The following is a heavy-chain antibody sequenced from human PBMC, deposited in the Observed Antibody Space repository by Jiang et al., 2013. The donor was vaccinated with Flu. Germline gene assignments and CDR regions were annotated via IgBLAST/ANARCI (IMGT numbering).Heavy chain of an antibody. CDR3: TTDDLGTDSSWYREIDY. CDR1: GFTFSNAW. V-gene: IGHV3-15*01. J-gene: IGHJ4*02. D-gene: IGHD6-13*01. Sequence: VQLLESGGGLVKPGGSLRLSCAASGFTFSNAWMSWVRQAPGKGLEWVGRIKSKTDGGTTDYAAPVKGRFTISRDDSKNTLYLQMNSLKTEDTAVYYCTTDDLGTDSSWYREIDYWGQGTLVTVSS. CDR2: IKSKTDGGTT.